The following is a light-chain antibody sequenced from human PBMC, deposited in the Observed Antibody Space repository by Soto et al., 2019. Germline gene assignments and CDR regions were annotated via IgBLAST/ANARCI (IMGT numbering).Light chain of an antibody. CDR3: QQSYSTPRT. CDR1: QSISSY. Sequence: DIQMTQSPSSLSASVGDRVTITCRASQSISSYLNWYQQKPGKAPKFLIYAASSLQSGVPSRFSGSGSGTEFTLTISSLQPEDFATYYCQQSYSTPRTFGGGTKVEIK. CDR2: AAS. V-gene: IGKV1-39*01. J-gene: IGKJ4*01.